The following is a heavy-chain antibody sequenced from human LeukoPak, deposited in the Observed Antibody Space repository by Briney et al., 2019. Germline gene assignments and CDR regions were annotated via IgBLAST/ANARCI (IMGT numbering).Heavy chain of an antibody. CDR1: GFTVSSNY. CDR3: ARVGYSSGWGSGAFDI. V-gene: IGHV3-66*01. J-gene: IGHJ3*02. D-gene: IGHD6-19*01. Sequence: GGSLRLSCAASGFTVSSNYMSWVRQAPGKGLEWVSIIYSGGSTYYADSVKGRFTISRDNSKNTLYLQMNSLRAEDTAVYYCARVGYSSGWGSGAFDIWGQGTMVTVSS. CDR2: IYSGGST.